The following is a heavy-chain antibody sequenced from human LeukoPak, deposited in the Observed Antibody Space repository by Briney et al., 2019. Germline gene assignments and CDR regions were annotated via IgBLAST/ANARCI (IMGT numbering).Heavy chain of an antibody. D-gene: IGHD7-27*01. CDR3: ATYLGGFDC. CDR2: IYHSGST. J-gene: IGHJ4*02. Sequence: SETLSLTCAVSGYSISSGYYWGWIRQPPGKGLEWIGSIYHSGSTYYNPSLKSRVTISVDTSKNQFSLKLSSVTAADTAVYYCATYLGGFDCWGQGTLVTVSS. V-gene: IGHV4-38-2*01. CDR1: GYSISSGYY.